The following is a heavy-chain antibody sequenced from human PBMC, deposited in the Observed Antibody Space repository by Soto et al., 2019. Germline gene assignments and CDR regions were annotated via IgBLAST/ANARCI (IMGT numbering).Heavy chain of an antibody. Sequence: EGQLLESGGGLVQPGKSLRLSCVASGITLSRYAMAWVRQAPGKGLEWVSVISGSANGTEYADSVKGRFTISRDNSMHTLYLQMDSLRVEDTAVYYCVKVYSSPSVFYFIQWGPGTLVTVSS. V-gene: IGHV3-23*01. CDR2: ISGSANGT. CDR1: GITLSRYA. J-gene: IGHJ4*02. D-gene: IGHD6-19*01. CDR3: VKVYSSPSVFYFIQ.